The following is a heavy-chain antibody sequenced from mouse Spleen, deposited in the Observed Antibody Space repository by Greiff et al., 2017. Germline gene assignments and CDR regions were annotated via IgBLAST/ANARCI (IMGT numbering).Heavy chain of an antibody. J-gene: IGHJ1*01. V-gene: IGHV2-5*01. D-gene: IGHD2-3*01. Sequence: VQLQQSGPGLVQPSQSLSITCTVSGFSLTSYGVHWVRQSPGKGLEWLGVIWRGGSTDYNAAFMSRLSITKDNSKSQVFFKMNSLQADDTAIYYCAKIGDGYYSDWYFDVWGAGTTVTVSS. CDR1: GFSLTSYG. CDR2: IWRGGST. CDR3: AKIGDGYYSDWYFDV.